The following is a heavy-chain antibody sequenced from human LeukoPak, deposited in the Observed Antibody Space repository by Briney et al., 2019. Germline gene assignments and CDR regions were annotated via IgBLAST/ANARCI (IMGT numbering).Heavy chain of an antibody. J-gene: IGHJ4*02. Sequence: SETLSLTCTVSGGSISSYYWSWIRQPAGKGLEWIGRIYTSGSTNYNPSLKSRVTMSVDTSKNQFSLKLSSATAADTAVYYCARDQYYYDSSGYLFDYWGQGTLVTVSS. D-gene: IGHD3-22*01. CDR2: IYTSGST. V-gene: IGHV4-4*07. CDR1: GGSISSYY. CDR3: ARDQYYYDSSGYLFDY.